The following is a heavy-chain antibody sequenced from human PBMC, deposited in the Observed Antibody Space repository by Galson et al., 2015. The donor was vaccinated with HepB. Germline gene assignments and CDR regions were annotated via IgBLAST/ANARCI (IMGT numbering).Heavy chain of an antibody. V-gene: IGHV3-30*18. D-gene: IGHD4-23*01. CDR3: AKDRYGGNSRLIDY. J-gene: IGHJ4*02. CDR2: ISYDGSNK. CDR1: GITFTSSG. Sequence: SLTLSCATSGITFTSSGMHWVRQAPGKGLEWVAVISYDGSNKYYADSVKGRFTISRDNSKNTLYLQMNSLRAEDTAVYYCAKDRYGGNSRLIDYWGQGTLVTVSS.